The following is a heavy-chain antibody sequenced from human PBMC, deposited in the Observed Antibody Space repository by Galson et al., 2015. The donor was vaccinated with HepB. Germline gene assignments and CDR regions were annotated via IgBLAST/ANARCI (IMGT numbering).Heavy chain of an antibody. CDR2: ISSSSSYI. CDR3: ARGSAVVVGYFDY. CDR1: GFTFSSYN. V-gene: IGHV3-21*01. D-gene: IGHD2-15*01. J-gene: IGHJ4*02. Sequence: SLRLSCAASGFTFSSYNMNWVRQAPGKGLEWVSSISSSSSYIYYADSVKGRFTISRDNAKNSLYLQMHSLRAEDTAVYYCARGSAVVVGYFDYWGQGTLVTVSS.